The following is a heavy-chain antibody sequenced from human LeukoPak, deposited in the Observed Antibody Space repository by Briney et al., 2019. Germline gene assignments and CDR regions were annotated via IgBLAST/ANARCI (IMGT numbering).Heavy chain of an antibody. Sequence: SSETLSLTCTVSGGPISSSSYYWGWIRQPPGKGLEWIGTIYYSGTTYYNPSLKSRVTISIDTSKNQFSLKLSSVTAADTAVYYCARDRFKYSSSKKSRGYMDVWGKGTTVTVSS. CDR3: ARDRFKYSSSKKSRGYMDV. CDR1: GGPISSSSYY. CDR2: IYYSGTT. J-gene: IGHJ6*03. V-gene: IGHV4-39*07. D-gene: IGHD6-6*01.